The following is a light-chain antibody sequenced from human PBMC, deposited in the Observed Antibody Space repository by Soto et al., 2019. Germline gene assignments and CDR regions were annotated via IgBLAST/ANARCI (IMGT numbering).Light chain of an antibody. J-gene: IGLJ7*01. CDR1: SSDVGSHNL. Sequence: QSALTQPDSVSGSPGQSITISCTGTSSDVGSHNLVSWYQQHPGQAPKLMIYEVSKRPLGVSARFSASKSGNTASQTISGLQDEDEADYYCGSYGGSRAVFGGGTQLTVL. V-gene: IGLV2-23*02. CDR2: EVS. CDR3: GSYGGSRAV.